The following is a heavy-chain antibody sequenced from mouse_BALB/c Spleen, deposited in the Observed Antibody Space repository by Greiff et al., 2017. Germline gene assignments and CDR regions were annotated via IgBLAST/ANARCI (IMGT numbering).Heavy chain of an antibody. CDR1: GYTFTDYN. Sequence: EVQRVESGPELVKPGASVKISCKASGYTFTDYNMHWVKQSHGKSLEWIGYIYPYNGGTGYNQKFKSKATLTVDNSSSTAYMELRSLTSEDSAVYYCARPHYYGRDLAWFAYWGQGTLVTVSA. V-gene: IGHV1S29*02. CDR2: IYPYNGGT. J-gene: IGHJ3*01. D-gene: IGHD1-1*01. CDR3: ARPHYYGRDLAWFAY.